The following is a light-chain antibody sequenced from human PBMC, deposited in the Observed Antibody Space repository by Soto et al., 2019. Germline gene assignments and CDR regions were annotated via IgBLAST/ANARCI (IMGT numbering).Light chain of an antibody. J-gene: IGLJ2*01. CDR2: LDSDGSH. Sequence: QLVLTQSPSASASLGASVKLTCTLSSGHSSYAIAWHQQQPEKGPRYLMKLDSDGSHTKGDAIPDRFSGSSSAAERYLTICGQEAEEAADYYRPTGGSRIQVVFGGGTKLTVL. V-gene: IGLV4-69*01. CDR3: PTGGSRIQVV. CDR1: SGHSSYA.